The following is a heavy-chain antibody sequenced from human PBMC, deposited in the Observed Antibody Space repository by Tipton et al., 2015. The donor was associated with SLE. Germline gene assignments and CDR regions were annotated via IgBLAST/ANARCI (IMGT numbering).Heavy chain of an antibody. CDR1: GGSISSYY. D-gene: IGHD6-13*01. J-gene: IGHJ6*02. CDR3: ARQGQQLVRPYYYGMDV. CDR2: IYYSGST. V-gene: IGHV4-59*08. Sequence: LRLSCTVPGGSISSYYWSWIRQPPGKGLEWIGYIYYSGSTNSNPPLKSRVTISVDTSKNQFSRKLSSVTAADTAVYYCARQGQQLVRPYYYGMDVWGQGTTVTVSS.